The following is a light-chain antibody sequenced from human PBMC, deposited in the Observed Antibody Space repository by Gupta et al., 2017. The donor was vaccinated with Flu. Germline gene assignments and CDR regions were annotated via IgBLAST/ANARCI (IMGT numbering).Light chain of an antibody. CDR3: AAWDDSLSGVV. J-gene: IGLJ2*01. CDR1: NSNIGINY. CDR2: RSN. V-gene: IGLV1-47*01. Sequence: QSVLTQPPSASGTPGQRVTISCSGGNSNIGINYVYWYQQLPGAAPKLLIYRSNQRPSGVPDRFSGSKSGTSASLAISGLRSEDEADYYCAAWDDSLSGVVFGGGTKMTVL.